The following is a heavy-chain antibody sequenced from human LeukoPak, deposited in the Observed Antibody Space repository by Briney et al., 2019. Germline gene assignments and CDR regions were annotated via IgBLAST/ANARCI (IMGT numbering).Heavy chain of an antibody. CDR1: GFTFSSYW. D-gene: IGHD3-22*01. CDR2: INQDGSQK. CDR3: ARQEGSYDSADFDY. V-gene: IGHV3-7*01. J-gene: IGHJ4*02. Sequence: GGSLRLSCAASGFTFSSYWMHWVRQAPGKGLEWVANINQDGSQKYYVDSVKGRFTISRDNAKNSLYLQMNSLRAEDTAVYYCARQEGSYDSADFDYWGQGTLVAVSS.